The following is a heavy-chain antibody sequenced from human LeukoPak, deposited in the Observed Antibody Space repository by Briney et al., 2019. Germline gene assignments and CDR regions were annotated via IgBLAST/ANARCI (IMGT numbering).Heavy chain of an antibody. J-gene: IGHJ4*02. CDR1: GYSISSGYY. D-gene: IGHD5-12*01. CDR3: AREFDGYAGFFDY. V-gene: IGHV4-38-2*02. Sequence: PSQTPSLTCTVSGYSISSGYYWGWIRQPPGKGLEWIGYIYYSGSTNYNPSLKSRVTISVDTSKNQFSLKLSSVTAADTAVYYCAREFDGYAGFFDYWGQGTLVTVSS. CDR2: IYYSGST.